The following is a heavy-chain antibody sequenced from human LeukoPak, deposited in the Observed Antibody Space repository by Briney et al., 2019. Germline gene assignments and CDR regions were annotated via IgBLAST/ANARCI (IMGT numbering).Heavy chain of an antibody. CDR3: ARDLGRYFDWFTAYYYYGMDV. V-gene: IGHV1-18*01. CDR2: ISAYNGNT. Sequence: ASVKVSCKASGYTFTSYGISWVRQAPGQGLEWMGWISAYNGNTNYAQKLQGRDTMTTDTSTSTAYMEPRSLRSDDTAVYYCARDLGRYFDWFTAYYYYGMDVWGQGTTVTVSS. CDR1: GYTFTSYG. D-gene: IGHD3-9*01. J-gene: IGHJ6*02.